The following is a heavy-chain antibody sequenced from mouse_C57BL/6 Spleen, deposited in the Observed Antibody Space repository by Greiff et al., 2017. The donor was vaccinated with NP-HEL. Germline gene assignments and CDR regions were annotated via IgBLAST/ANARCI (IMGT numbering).Heavy chain of an antibody. CDR1: GYSFTDYN. J-gene: IGHJ2*01. CDR2: INPNSGTT. Sequence: VQLKQSGPELVKPGASVKISCKASGYSFTDYNMNWVKQSNGKSLEWIGVINPNSGTTSYNQKFKGKATLTVDQSSSTAYMQLNSLTSEDSAGYYFATTVGATDFDYWGQGTTLTVSS. D-gene: IGHD1-1*01. V-gene: IGHV1-39*01. CDR3: ATTVGATDFDY.